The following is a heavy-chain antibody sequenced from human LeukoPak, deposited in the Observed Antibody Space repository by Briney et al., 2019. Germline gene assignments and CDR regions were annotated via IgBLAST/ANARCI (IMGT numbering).Heavy chain of an antibody. CDR2: ISSSGGSI. J-gene: IGHJ4*02. CDR3: AKVGGRYVIVPAAVDY. V-gene: IGHV3-23*01. CDR1: GFTFITYA. D-gene: IGHD2-2*01. Sequence: GGSLRLSCAASGFTFITYAMSSVPQAPGKGLEWVSTISSSGGSIYYADSVKGRFTISRDNSKNTLYLQMNSLRAEDTAVYYCAKVGGRYVIVPAAVDYWGQGTLVTVSS.